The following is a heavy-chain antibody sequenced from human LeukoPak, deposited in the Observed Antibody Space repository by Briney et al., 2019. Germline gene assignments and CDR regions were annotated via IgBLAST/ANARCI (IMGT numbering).Heavy chain of an antibody. CDR2: ISSSSSYI. CDR3: ARNLNSWFDP. Sequence: GGSLRLSCAASGFTFSSYNMNWVRQAPGKGLEWVSSISSSSSYIYYADSLKGRFTISRDNAKNSLFLQMNSRRAEDTAVYYCARNLNSWFDPWGQGTLVTVSS. D-gene: IGHD3-9*01. V-gene: IGHV3-21*01. J-gene: IGHJ5*02. CDR1: GFTFSSYN.